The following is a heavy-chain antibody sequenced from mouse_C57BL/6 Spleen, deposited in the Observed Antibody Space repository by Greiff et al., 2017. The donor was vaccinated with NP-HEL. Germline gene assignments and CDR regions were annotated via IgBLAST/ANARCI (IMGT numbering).Heavy chain of an antibody. V-gene: IGHV3-1*01. CDR1: GYSITSGYD. Sequence: EVKLMESGPGMVKPSQSLSLTCTVTGYSITSGYDWHWIRHFPGNKLEWMGYISYSGSTNYNPYLKSRISITHDTSKNHFFLKLNSVTTEDTATYYCARGYYDYGFAYWGQGTLVTVSA. CDR3: ARGYYDYGFAY. CDR2: ISYSGST. J-gene: IGHJ3*01. D-gene: IGHD2-4*01.